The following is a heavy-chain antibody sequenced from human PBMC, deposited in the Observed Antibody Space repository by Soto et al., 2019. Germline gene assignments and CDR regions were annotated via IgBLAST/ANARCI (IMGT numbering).Heavy chain of an antibody. V-gene: IGHV5-51*01. Sequence: GESLKISCKGSGYSFTSYWIGWVRQMPGKGLEWMGIIYPGDSDTRYSPSFQGQVTISADKSISTAYLQWSSLKASDTAMYYCARFRSYYYESSGYYNAFDVWGQGTIVTVSS. J-gene: IGHJ3*01. D-gene: IGHD3-22*01. CDR1: GYSFTSYW. CDR3: ARFRSYYYESSGYYNAFDV. CDR2: IYPGDSDT.